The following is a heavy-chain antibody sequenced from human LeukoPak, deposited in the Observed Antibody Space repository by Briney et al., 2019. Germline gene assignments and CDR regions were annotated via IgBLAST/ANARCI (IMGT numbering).Heavy chain of an antibody. CDR1: GYTFTGYY. V-gene: IGHV1-2*02. CDR2: INPNSGVT. Sequence: ASVKVSCKASGYTFTGYYMHWVRQAPGQGLEWMGWINPNSGVTNYAQKFQGRVTMTRDTSTSTAYMELSRLRSDDTAVYYCARDAGASPYYFDYWGQGTLVTVSS. J-gene: IGHJ4*02. D-gene: IGHD1-26*01. CDR3: ARDAGASPYYFDY.